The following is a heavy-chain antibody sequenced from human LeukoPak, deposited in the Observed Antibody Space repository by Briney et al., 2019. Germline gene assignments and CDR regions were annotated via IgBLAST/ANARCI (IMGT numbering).Heavy chain of an antibody. V-gene: IGHV3-7*01. D-gene: IGHD3-10*01. CDR3: ATVLFGDPCFTL. CDR1: GFIFSKYW. J-gene: IGHJ4*02. CDR2: IKQDGSDK. Sequence: PGASLRLSCEASGFIFSKYWMAWVRQAPGKGLEWVANIKQDGSDKYYEDSVKGRFNISRNNAKNSVFLQMNSLRAEHTAVYYCATVLFGDPCFTLWRQGTLVTVSS.